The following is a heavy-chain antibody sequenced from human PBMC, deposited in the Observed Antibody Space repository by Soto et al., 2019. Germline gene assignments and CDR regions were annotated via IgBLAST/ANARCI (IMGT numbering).Heavy chain of an antibody. CDR2: IFSSDEK. D-gene: IGHD6-13*01. CDR3: VRISGYDSMIPVDF. V-gene: IGHV2-26*01. CDR1: GFSLTTDGMG. Sequence: QVTLKESGPVLVKPTETLTLTCTVSGFSLTTDGMGVSWVRQPPGKALEWLAQIFSSDEKAYSASLKSRLSISKDTSNSQVVLTVTNVDPVDTATYSFVRISGYDSMIPVDFWGQGILVTVSS. J-gene: IGHJ4*02.